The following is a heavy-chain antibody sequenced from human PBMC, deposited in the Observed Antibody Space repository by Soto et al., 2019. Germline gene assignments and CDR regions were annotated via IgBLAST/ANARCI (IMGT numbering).Heavy chain of an antibody. CDR2: INAGNGNT. D-gene: IGHD5-12*01. CDR3: ARARLDGNGYTWSWFDP. CDR1: GYTFTDYA. V-gene: IGHV1-3*01. J-gene: IGHJ5*02. Sequence: QVQLVQSEAEVKEPGASVKVSCKASGYTFTDYALQWVRQAPGQSLEWMGWINAGNGNTKYSQKFLGRVTFTRDTSACTAYMEMSSLTYEDTAVFYCARARLDGNGYTWSWFDPWGQGVLVTVSS.